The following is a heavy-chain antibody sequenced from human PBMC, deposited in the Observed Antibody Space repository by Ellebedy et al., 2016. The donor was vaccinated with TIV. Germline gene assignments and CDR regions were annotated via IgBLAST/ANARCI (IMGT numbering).Heavy chain of an antibody. CDR2: INPNSGGT. CDR1: GYTFTGYY. V-gene: IGHV1-2*02. Sequence: AASVKVSCKASGYTFTGYYMHWVRQAPGQGLEWMGWINPNSGGTNYAQKFQGRVTMTRDTSISTAYMELSRLRSDDTAVYYCARGCSSTSCYAEAGDYYYYGMDVWGQGTTVTVSS. J-gene: IGHJ6*02. CDR3: ARGCSSTSCYAEAGDYYYYGMDV. D-gene: IGHD2-2*01.